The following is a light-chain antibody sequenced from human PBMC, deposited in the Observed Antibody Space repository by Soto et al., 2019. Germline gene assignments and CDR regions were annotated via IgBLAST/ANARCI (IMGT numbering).Light chain of an antibody. CDR3: QQYGDWPPET. CDR2: GAS. CDR1: QSVSRK. J-gene: IGKJ2*01. Sequence: EVVLTQSPATLSVYPGDRATLSCRASQSVSRKLAWYQQKPGQAPRLLIYGASTRATGVPARFSGSGSATEFTLSISSLQSEDVAVYYCQQYGDWPPETFGQGTKLEI. V-gene: IGKV3-15*01.